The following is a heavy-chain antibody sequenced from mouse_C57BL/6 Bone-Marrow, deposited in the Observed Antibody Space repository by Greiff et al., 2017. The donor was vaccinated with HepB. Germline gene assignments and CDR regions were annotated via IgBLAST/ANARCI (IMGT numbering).Heavy chain of an antibody. CDR2: INPNNGGT. CDR1: GYTFTDYY. V-gene: IGHV1-26*01. Sequence: EVQLQQSGPELVKPGASVKISCKASGYTFTDYYMNWVKQSHGKSLEWIGDINPNNGGTSYNQKFKGKATLTVDKSSSTAYMELRSLTSEDSAVYYCARCLTYYYGSRRGYFDVWGTGTTVTVSS. CDR3: ARCLTYYYGSRRGYFDV. J-gene: IGHJ1*03. D-gene: IGHD1-1*01.